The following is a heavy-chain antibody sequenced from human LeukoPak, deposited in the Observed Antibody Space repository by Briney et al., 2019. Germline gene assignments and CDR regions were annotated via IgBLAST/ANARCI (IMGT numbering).Heavy chain of an antibody. CDR3: ARGATVTTVDY. J-gene: IGHJ4*02. Sequence: ASVKVSCKASGYTFTSYYMHWVRQAPGQGLEWMGWISAYNGNTNYAQKLQGRVTMTTDTSTSTAYMELRSLRSDDTAVYYCARGATVTTVDYWGQGTLVTVSS. CDR2: ISAYNGNT. CDR1: GYTFTSYY. D-gene: IGHD4-17*01. V-gene: IGHV1-18*04.